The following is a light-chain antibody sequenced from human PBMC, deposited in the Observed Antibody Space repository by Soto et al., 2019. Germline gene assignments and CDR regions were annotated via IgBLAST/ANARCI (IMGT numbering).Light chain of an antibody. Sequence: QSVLTQPPSVSGAPGQRITISCTGSSSNIGAGFDVHWYQQLPGTAPKLLIHSNTNRPSGVPDRFSGSRSGTSASLAITGLQAEDEADYYCQSYDSRLSGSRVFGGGTQLTVL. CDR3: QSYDSRLSGSRV. CDR1: SSNIGAGFD. J-gene: IGLJ3*02. CDR2: SNT. V-gene: IGLV1-40*01.